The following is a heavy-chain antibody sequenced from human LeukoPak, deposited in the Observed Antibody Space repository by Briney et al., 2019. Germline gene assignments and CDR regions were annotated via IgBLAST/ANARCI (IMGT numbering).Heavy chain of an antibody. Sequence: KPSETLSLTCTVSGGYISSYYWSWIRQPPGKGLEWIGYIYYSGSTNYNPSLKSRVTMSVDTSKNHFSLKLSSVTAADTAVYYCAGGSRFYLNHFDCWGQGTLVTVSS. CDR1: GGYISSYY. V-gene: IGHV4-59*01. CDR3: AGGSRFYLNHFDC. J-gene: IGHJ4*02. D-gene: IGHD2-15*01. CDR2: IYYSGST.